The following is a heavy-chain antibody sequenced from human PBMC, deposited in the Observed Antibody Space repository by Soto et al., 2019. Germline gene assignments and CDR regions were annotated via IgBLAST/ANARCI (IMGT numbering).Heavy chain of an antibody. CDR1: GYSFTTYW. J-gene: IGHJ4*02. D-gene: IGHD3-22*01. Sequence: ESLRISWKGSGYSFTTYWIGWVRQMPGKGLEWMGVIYPGDSDTRVSPSFQGQVTISVDMSISTAYLQWSSLKASDTAMYYCARQADHYDRNSFGYWGQGTLVTVSS. CDR3: ARQADHYDRNSFGY. V-gene: IGHV5-51*01. CDR2: IYPGDSDT.